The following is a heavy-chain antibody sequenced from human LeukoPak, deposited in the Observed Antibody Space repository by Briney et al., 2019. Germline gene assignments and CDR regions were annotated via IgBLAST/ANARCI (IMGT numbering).Heavy chain of an antibody. D-gene: IGHD2-2*01. Sequence: SVKVSCKASGYTFTSYYMHWVRQAPGQGLEWMGGIIPIFGTANYAQKFQGRVTITADESTSTAYMELNSLKTEDTAVYYCNVDIVVANYWGQGTLVTVSS. CDR3: NVDIVVANY. CDR2: IIPIFGTA. CDR1: GYTFTSYY. J-gene: IGHJ4*02. V-gene: IGHV1-69*13.